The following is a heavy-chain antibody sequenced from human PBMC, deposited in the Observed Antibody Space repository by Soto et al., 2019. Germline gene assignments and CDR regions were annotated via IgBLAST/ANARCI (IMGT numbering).Heavy chain of an antibody. V-gene: IGHV4-39*01. CDR1: GGSISSSSYY. J-gene: IGHJ4*02. CDR3: ARRTVTTKIDY. D-gene: IGHD4-17*01. CDR2: IYYSGST. Sequence: QLQLQEAGPGLVKPSETLSLTCTVSGGSISSSSYYWGWIRQPPGKGLEWIGSIYYSGSTYYNPSLKSRVTISVDTSKNQFSLKLSSVTAADTAVYYCARRTVTTKIDYWGQGTLVTVSS.